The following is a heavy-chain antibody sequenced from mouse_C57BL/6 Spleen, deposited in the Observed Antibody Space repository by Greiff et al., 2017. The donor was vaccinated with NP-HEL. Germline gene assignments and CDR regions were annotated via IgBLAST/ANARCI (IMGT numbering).Heavy chain of an antibody. Sequence: VQLQQSGPELVKPGASVKISCKASGYTFTDYYMNWVKQSHGKSLEWIGDINPNNGGTSYNQKFKGKATLTVDKSSSTAYMELRSLTSEDSAVYYCARGTYDRSFAYWGQGTLVTVSA. D-gene: IGHD2-3*01. V-gene: IGHV1-26*01. CDR3: ARGTYDRSFAY. CDR2: INPNNGGT. CDR1: GYTFTDYY. J-gene: IGHJ3*01.